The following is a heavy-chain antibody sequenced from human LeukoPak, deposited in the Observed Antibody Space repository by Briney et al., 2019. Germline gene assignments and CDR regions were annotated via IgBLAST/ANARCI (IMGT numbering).Heavy chain of an antibody. Sequence: PSETLYLTCAGYGGSFNGYYWNWIRQPPGKGPEWIGELDHSGSTNYNPSLKSRGTILVDTSKSQFSLKLSSVTAADTAVYYCARGRTWNYNWFAPWGQGTLVTVSS. V-gene: IGHV4-34*01. D-gene: IGHD1-7*01. J-gene: IGHJ5*02. CDR3: ARGRTWNYNWFAP. CDR1: GGSFNGYY. CDR2: LDHSGST.